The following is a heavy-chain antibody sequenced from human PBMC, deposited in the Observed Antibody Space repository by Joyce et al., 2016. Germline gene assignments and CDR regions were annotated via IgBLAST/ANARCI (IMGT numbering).Heavy chain of an antibody. CDR1: GFTFSSYS. Sequence: EVQLVESGGGLVRPGGSLRLSCAASGFTFSSYSMNWVRQAPGKGLEWVSFIRSSRNYIYYADSVKGRFTISRDNAKSSLFLQMDSLRAEDTAVYYCARNSAPRASTYYGLDVWGQGTTVTVSS. V-gene: IGHV3-21*01. D-gene: IGHD5/OR15-5a*01. CDR3: ARNSAPRASTYYGLDV. J-gene: IGHJ6*02. CDR2: IRSSRNYI.